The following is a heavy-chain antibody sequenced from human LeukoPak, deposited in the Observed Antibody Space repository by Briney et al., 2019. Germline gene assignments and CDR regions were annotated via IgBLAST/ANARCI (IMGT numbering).Heavy chain of an antibody. CDR1: GDSISSNYW. J-gene: IGHJ4*02. CDR3: ARGIPGYFGTSGYYYEY. D-gene: IGHD3-22*01. CDR2: IHHSGST. V-gene: IGHV4-4*02. Sequence: SGTLSLTCAVSGDSISSNYWWTWVRQPPGKGLEWIGEIHHSGSTNYSPSLKSRATISVDYSRNQFSLWLSSVTAADTAVYYCARGIPGYFGTSGYYYEYWGQGTLVTVSS.